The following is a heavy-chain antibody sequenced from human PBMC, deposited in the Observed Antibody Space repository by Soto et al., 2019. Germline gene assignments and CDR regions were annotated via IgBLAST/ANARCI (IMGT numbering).Heavy chain of an antibody. V-gene: IGHV4-34*01. CDR1: GGSFSGYY. CDR3: ARGWVPLYGDNYRRFNWFDP. Sequence: QVQLQQWGAGLLKPSETLSLTCAVYGGSFSGYYWSWIRQPPGKGLEWIGEINHSGSTNYNPSLKGRVTISVDTSKNQFSLKLSSVTAADTAVYYCARGWVPLYGDNYRRFNWFDPWGQGTLVTVSS. CDR2: INHSGST. J-gene: IGHJ5*02. D-gene: IGHD4-17*01.